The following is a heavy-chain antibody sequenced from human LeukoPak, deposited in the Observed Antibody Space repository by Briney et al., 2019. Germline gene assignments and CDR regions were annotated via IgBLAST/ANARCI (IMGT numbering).Heavy chain of an antibody. Sequence: SVTVSFKASGYTFTDYYMHGVRQAPGRGGAWMGWINPNSGGTNYAQKFQGRVTMTRDTSISTVYMELSRLRSDDTAAYYCARDVQLERLLHWGQGTLVTVSS. CDR3: ARDVQLERLLH. CDR1: GYTFTDYY. V-gene: IGHV1-2*02. CDR2: INPNSGGT. J-gene: IGHJ4*02. D-gene: IGHD1-1*01.